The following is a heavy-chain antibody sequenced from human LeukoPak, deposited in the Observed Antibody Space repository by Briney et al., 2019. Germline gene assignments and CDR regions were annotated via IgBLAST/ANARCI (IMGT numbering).Heavy chain of an antibody. D-gene: IGHD1-1*01. V-gene: IGHV3-23*01. CDR1: GFTFSDYA. J-gene: IGHJ4*02. CDR2: NSGSGGTT. CDR3: AAQTGTTDY. Sequence: GGSLRLSCAASGFTFSDYAMNWVRQAPGKGLEWISENSGSGGTTYYADSVKGRFTMSRDYSKNTLYLQMNSLRAEDTALYYCAAQTGTTDYWGQGTLVTVSS.